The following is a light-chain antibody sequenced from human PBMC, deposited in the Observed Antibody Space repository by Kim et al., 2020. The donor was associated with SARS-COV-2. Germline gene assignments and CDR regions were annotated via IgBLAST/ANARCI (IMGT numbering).Light chain of an antibody. CDR3: QQYNTWPLT. Sequence: SLSPGKRATLSCRASQTISSYLAWYQQKPGQAPRLLIYDASNRATGIPGRFSGSGSGTDFTLTISSLEPEDFAVYYCQQYNTWPLTFGGGTKVEI. CDR2: DAS. J-gene: IGKJ4*01. V-gene: IGKV3-11*01. CDR1: QTISSY.